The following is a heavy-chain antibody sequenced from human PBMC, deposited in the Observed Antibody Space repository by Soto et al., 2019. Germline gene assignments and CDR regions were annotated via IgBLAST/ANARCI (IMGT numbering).Heavy chain of an antibody. Sequence: QVHLVKSGGGVVQPGRSLRLSCAASGFIFSTYAIHWVRQAPGKGLEWVAVISYDGTNKYYADSVKGRFTISRDNSKNTLYLQMNSLSAEDTAVYYCARDSWGMDVWGQGTTVTVSS. CDR3: ARDSWGMDV. CDR1: GFIFSTYA. CDR2: ISYDGTNK. V-gene: IGHV3-30-3*01. J-gene: IGHJ6*02.